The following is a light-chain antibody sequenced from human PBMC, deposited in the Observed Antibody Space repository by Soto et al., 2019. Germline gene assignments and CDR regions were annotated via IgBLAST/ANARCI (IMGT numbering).Light chain of an antibody. V-gene: IGKV1-39*01. Sequence: DIQMTQSPSSLSASVGDRVTITCRASHSVSSYLNWYLQKPGKAPQLLIFAASSLQSGVPSRFSGSGSGTDFTLTISSLQPEDFTTYYCQQTYSTPITFGQGTRLEI. CDR1: HSVSSY. J-gene: IGKJ5*01. CDR3: QQTYSTPIT. CDR2: AAS.